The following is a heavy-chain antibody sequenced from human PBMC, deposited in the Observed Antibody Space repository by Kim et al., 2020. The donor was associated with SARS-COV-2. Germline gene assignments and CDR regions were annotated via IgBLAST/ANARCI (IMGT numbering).Heavy chain of an antibody. V-gene: IGHV4-59*01. J-gene: IGHJ4*02. Sequence: SETLSLTCTVSGGSISSYYWSWIRQPPGKGLEWIGYIYYSGSTNYNPSLKSRVTISVDTSKNQFSLKLISVTAADTAVYYCARDRRDGWRSTFDYWGQGTLVTVSS. CDR2: IYYSGST. D-gene: IGHD6-19*01. CDR1: GGSISSYY. CDR3: ARDRRDGWRSTFDY.